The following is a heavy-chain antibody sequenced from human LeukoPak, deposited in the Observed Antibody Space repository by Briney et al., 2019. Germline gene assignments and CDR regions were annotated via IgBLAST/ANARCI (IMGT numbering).Heavy chain of an antibody. J-gene: IGHJ6*03. CDR3: ARDDYYYYMVV. CDR1: GYTFTSYD. V-gene: IGHV1-8*01. Sequence: ASVKDSCKASGYTFTSYDINWVRQATGQGLEWRGWMYPNSGNTGYAQKLQGRVTMTQNTSISTAYMELSSLRSEGTAVYYCARDDYYYYMVVGGKGTTVTVSS. CDR2: MYPNSGNT.